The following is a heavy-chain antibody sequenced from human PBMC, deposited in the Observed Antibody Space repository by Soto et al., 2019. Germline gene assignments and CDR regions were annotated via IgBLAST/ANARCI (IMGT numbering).Heavy chain of an antibody. CDR2: MNPNSGNT. J-gene: IGHJ5*02. V-gene: IGHV1-8*01. CDR3: ARGSYCSGGSCYLNWFDP. CDR1: GYTFTSYD. Sequence: ASVKVSCKASGYTFTSYDINWVRQATGQGLEWMGWMNPNSGNTGYAQKFQGRVTMTRNTSISTAYMELSSLRSEDTAVYYCARGSYCSGGSCYLNWFDPWGQGTLVTVSS. D-gene: IGHD2-15*01.